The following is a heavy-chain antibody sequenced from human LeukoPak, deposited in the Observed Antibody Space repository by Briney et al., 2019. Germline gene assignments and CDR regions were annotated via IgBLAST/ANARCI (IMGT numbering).Heavy chain of an antibody. Sequence: PSETLSLTCAVYGGSFSGYYWSWIRQPPGKGLEWIGEINHSGSTNYNPSLKSRVTISVDTSKSQFSLKLRSVIAADTAVYYCARGPTSDGYSSGWYLNYWGQGTLVTVSS. CDR1: GGSFSGYY. CDR3: ARGPTSDGYSSGWYLNY. J-gene: IGHJ4*02. CDR2: INHSGST. D-gene: IGHD6-19*01. V-gene: IGHV4-34*01.